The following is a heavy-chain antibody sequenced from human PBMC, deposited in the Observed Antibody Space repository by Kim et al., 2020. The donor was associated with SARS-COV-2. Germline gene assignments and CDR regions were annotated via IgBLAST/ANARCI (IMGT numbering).Heavy chain of an antibody. V-gene: IGHV4-39*01. CDR1: GGSISSSSYY. CDR3: ARHPVGSGWYKGIY. J-gene: IGHJ4*02. CDR2: IYYSGST. Sequence: SETLSLTCTVSGGSISSSSYYWGWIRQPPGKGLEWIGSIYYSGSTYYNPSLKSRVTISVDTSKNQFSLKLSSVTAADTAVYYCARHPVGSGWYKGIYWGQGTLVTVSS. D-gene: IGHD6-19*01.